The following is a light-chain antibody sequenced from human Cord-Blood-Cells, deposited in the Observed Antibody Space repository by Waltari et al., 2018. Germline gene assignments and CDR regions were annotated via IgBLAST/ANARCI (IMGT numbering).Light chain of an antibody. CDR3: AAWDDSLNGWV. J-gene: IGLJ3*02. Sequence: QSVLTQPPSASGTPGQRVTISCSGSSSNIGSNTVNWYQQLPGTAPKLRIYSNNQRPSGVPDLFSGSKSGTSASLAISGLQSEDEADYYCAAWDDSLNGWVFGGGTKLTVL. CDR2: SNN. V-gene: IGLV1-44*01. CDR1: SSNIGSNT.